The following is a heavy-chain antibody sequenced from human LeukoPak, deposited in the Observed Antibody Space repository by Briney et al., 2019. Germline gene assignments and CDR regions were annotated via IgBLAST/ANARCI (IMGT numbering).Heavy chain of an antibody. Sequence: GGSLRLSCAASGFTFSSYAMSWVRRAPGKGLEWVSAISGSGGSTYYADSVKGRFTISRDNSKNTLYLQMNSLRAEDAAVYYCAKDGYYYGSGSYSPFDYWGQGTLVTVSS. J-gene: IGHJ4*02. V-gene: IGHV3-23*01. CDR2: ISGSGGST. D-gene: IGHD3-10*01. CDR1: GFTFSSYA. CDR3: AKDGYYYGSGSYSPFDY.